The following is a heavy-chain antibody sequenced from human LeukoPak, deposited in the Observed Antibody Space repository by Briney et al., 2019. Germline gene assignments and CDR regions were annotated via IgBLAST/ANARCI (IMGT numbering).Heavy chain of an antibody. D-gene: IGHD6-19*01. CDR2: ISAYNGNT. CDR3: ARDFTVDGTGGFDY. J-gene: IGHJ4*02. Sequence: ASVKVSFKASGYTFTSYGISWVRQAPGQGLEWMGWISAYNGNTNYAQKLQGRVTMTGDTSTSTVYMELSSLRSEDTAVYYCARDFTVDGTGGFDYWGQGTLVTVSS. CDR1: GYTFTSYG. V-gene: IGHV1-18*01.